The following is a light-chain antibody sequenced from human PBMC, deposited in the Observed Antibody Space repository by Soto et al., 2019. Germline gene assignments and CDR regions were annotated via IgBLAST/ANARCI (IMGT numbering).Light chain of an antibody. V-gene: IGLV1-44*01. CDR3: AAWDDSLSGYV. J-gene: IGLJ1*01. CDR2: NNN. Sequence: QSVLTQPPSASGTPGQRVSISCSGSGSNIGSNTVNWYQQLPGTAPKLLMYNNNQRPSGVPDRFSGSKSGTSASLAISGLQSEYEADYYCAAWDDSLSGYVFGTGTKVTVL. CDR1: GSNIGSNT.